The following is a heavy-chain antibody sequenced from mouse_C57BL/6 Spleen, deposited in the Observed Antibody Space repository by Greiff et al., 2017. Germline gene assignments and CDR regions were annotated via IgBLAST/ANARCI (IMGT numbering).Heavy chain of an antibody. CDR1: GYAFSSYW. Sequence: QVQLQQSGAELVKPGASVKISCKASGYAFSSYWMNWVKQRPGKGLEWIGLIYPADGDPNYNGKFKGKATLTADKSSSTAYMHLSSLTSEDSAVYFCARSGYYGSSYWYFDVWGTGTTVTVSS. V-gene: IGHV1-80*01. CDR2: IYPADGDP. J-gene: IGHJ1*03. D-gene: IGHD1-1*01. CDR3: ARSGYYGSSYWYFDV.